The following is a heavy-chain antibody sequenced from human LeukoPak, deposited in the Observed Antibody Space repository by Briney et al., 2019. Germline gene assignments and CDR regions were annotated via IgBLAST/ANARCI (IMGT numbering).Heavy chain of an antibody. D-gene: IGHD5-18*01. CDR3: ARADTATVPHNLSYYYYGTDV. CDR2: IYSGGST. J-gene: IGHJ6*02. Sequence: GGSLRLSCAASGFTVSSNYMSWVRQAPGKGLEWVSVIYSGGSTYYADSVKGRFTISRDNSKNTLYLQMNSLRAEDTAVYYCARADTATVPHNLSYYYYGTDVWGQGTTVTVSS. V-gene: IGHV3-66*01. CDR1: GFTVSSNY.